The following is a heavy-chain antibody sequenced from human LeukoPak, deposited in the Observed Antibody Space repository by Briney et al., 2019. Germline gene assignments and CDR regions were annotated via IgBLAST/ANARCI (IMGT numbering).Heavy chain of an antibody. CDR3: ARGREQLEGFYYYYYMDV. V-gene: IGHV1-2*02. Sequence: ASVKVSCKTSGYRFTGYYLHWVRQAPGQGLEWMGWMNPKSGATDYARKFQGRVTMTRDTSISTAYMELTRLRSDDTAVYYCARGREQLEGFYYYYYMDVWGKGTTVTVSS. CDR2: MNPKSGAT. CDR1: GYRFTGYY. D-gene: IGHD6-6*01. J-gene: IGHJ6*03.